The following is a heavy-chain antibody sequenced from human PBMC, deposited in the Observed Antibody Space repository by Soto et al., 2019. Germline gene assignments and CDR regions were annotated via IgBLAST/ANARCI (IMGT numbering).Heavy chain of an antibody. CDR3: ARLVSGEFTNWFDP. CDR1: GGTFSTNT. CDR2: IIHILDIA. D-gene: IGHD3-10*02. Sequence: QVQLVQSGAEVKKPGSSVKVSCKASGGTFSTNTIMWLRQAPGQGLEWMGRIIHILDIAQYAQKFQGRVTVTADKSTGTAYMELSSLRSEDTAIYYCARLVSGEFTNWFDPWGQGTLVTVSS. V-gene: IGHV1-69*02. J-gene: IGHJ5*02.